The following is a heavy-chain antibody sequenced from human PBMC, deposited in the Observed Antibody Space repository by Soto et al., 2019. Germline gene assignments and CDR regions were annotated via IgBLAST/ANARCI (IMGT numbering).Heavy chain of an antibody. CDR2: IDGSGTAM. V-gene: IGHV3-48*02. J-gene: IGHJ4*02. Sequence: GGSLRLSCAASGFTFSNFRMNWIRQAPGKGLEWVSHIDGSGTAMSYVDSVNGRFTISRDNAKNSLYLEMTSLRDEDTAVYYCARQLYTVVTPQDYWGRGTLVTVSS. CDR3: ARQLYTVVTPQDY. CDR1: GFTFSNFR. D-gene: IGHD2-21*02.